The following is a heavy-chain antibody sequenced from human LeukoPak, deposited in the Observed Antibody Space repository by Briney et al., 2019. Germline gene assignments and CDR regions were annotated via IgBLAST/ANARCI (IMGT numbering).Heavy chain of an antibody. Sequence: ASVKVSCKASGCTFSSYAISWVRQAPGQGLAGMGGIIPIFGTANYAQKFQGRVTITADESTSTAYMELSSLRSEDTAVYYCARTPSGVVVVAATPLIDPWGQGTLVTVSS. J-gene: IGHJ5*02. CDR1: GCTFSSYA. CDR3: ARTPSGVVVVAATPLIDP. D-gene: IGHD2-15*01. CDR2: IIPIFGTA. V-gene: IGHV1-69*13.